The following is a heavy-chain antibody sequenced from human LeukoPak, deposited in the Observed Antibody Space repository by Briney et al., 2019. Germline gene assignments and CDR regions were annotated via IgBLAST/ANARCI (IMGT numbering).Heavy chain of an antibody. CDR3: ASPRDSIVSSATLFFDY. Sequence: SETLSLTCTVSSGSISSSSYYWGWIRQPPGEGLEWIGNVYYSGSTYYNPSLKSRVIISVDTSKNQFSLKLSSVTAADTAVYYCASPRDSIVSSATLFFDYWGQGTLVTVSS. CDR1: SGSISSSSYY. D-gene: IGHD2/OR15-2a*01. CDR2: VYYSGST. V-gene: IGHV4-39*01. J-gene: IGHJ4*02.